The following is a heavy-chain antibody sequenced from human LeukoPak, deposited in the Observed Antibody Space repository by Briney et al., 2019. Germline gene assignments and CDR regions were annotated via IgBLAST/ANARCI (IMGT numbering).Heavy chain of an antibody. Sequence: SETLSLTCAVYGGSFSGYYWSWIRQPPGKGLEWIGEINHSGSTNYNPSLKSRVIISVDTSKNQFSLKLSSVTAADTAVYYCARGRSIVGATDNWFDPWGQGTLVTVSS. CDR1: GGSFSGYY. CDR2: INHSGST. CDR3: ARGRSIVGATDNWFDP. D-gene: IGHD1-26*01. J-gene: IGHJ5*02. V-gene: IGHV4-34*01.